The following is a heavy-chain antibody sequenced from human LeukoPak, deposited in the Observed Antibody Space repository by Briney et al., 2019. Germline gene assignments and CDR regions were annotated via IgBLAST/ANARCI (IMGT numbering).Heavy chain of an antibody. CDR3: AKGSHRFLSRGSHRSFFLDY. CDR2: IRYDGSNK. J-gene: IGHJ4*02. Sequence: GGSLRLSCAASGFTFSSYGMHWVRQAPGKGLEWVAFIRYDGSNKYYADSVKGRFTISRDNSKNTLYLQMNSLRAEDTAVYYCAKGSHRFLSRGSHRSFFLDYWGQGTLVTVSS. D-gene: IGHD3-10*01. V-gene: IGHV3-30*02. CDR1: GFTFSSYG.